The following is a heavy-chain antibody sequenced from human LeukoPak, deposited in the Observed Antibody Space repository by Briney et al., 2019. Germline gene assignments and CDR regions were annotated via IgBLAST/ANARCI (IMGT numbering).Heavy chain of an antibody. Sequence: SETLSLTCAVYGGSFSGYYWSWIRQPPGKGLEWIGEINHSGSTNYNPYLKSRVTISVDTSKNQFSLKLSSVTAADTAVYYCARGLVRGVIIKDNWFDPWGQGTLVTVSS. D-gene: IGHD3-10*01. V-gene: IGHV4-34*01. J-gene: IGHJ5*02. CDR3: ARGLVRGVIIKDNWFDP. CDR2: INHSGST. CDR1: GGSFSGYY.